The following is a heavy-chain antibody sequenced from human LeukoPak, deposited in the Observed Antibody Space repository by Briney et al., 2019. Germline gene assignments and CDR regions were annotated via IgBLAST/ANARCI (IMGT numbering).Heavy chain of an antibody. D-gene: IGHD5-12*01. V-gene: IGHV3-48*02. J-gene: IGHJ4*02. CDR2: ISSSSGTI. CDR3: ARVWGYRNGFDY. CDR1: GFTFSSYS. Sequence: GGSLRLSCAASGFTFSSYSMNWVRQAPGKGLEWGSYISSSSGTIYYADSVKGRFTISRDNAKSSLYLQMNSLRDEDTAVYYCARVWGYRNGFDYWGQGTLVTVSS.